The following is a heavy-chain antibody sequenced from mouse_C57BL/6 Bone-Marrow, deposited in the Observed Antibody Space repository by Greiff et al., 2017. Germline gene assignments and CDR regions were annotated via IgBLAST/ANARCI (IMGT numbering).Heavy chain of an antibody. CDR1: GYTFTSYW. V-gene: IGHV1-69*01. CDR3: ARGRLRRGFYYAMDY. J-gene: IGHJ4*01. CDR2: IDPSDSST. Sequence: QVQLQQPGAELVMPGASVKLSCKASGYTFTSYWMHWVKQRPGQGLEWIGEIDPSDSSTNYNQKFKGKSTLTVDKSSSTAYMQLSSLTSEDSAVYYCARGRLRRGFYYAMDYWGQGTSVTVSS. D-gene: IGHD2-2*01.